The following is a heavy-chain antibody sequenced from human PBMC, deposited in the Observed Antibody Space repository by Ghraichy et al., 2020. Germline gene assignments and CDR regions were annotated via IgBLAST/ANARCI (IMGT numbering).Heavy chain of an antibody. CDR3: ASELYCSGGSGYRNRLPLEY. CDR1: GYTFTSYA. CDR2: INAANGNT. D-gene: IGHD2-15*01. Sequence: ASVKDSCKASGYTFTSYAMHWVRQAPGQRLEWMGWINAANGNTKYSQKFQGRVTITTDTSASTAYMELSSLRSEDTAVYYCASELYCSGGSGYRNRLPLEYWGQGTLVTVSS. J-gene: IGHJ4*02. V-gene: IGHV1-3*01.